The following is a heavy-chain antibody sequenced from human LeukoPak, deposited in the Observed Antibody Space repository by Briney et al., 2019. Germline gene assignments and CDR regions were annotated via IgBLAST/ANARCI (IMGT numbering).Heavy chain of an antibody. J-gene: IGHJ4*02. Sequence: ASVKVSCKASGYTFTGYYMHWVRQAPGHPLEWIGWINPNSGDTNYAQKLQGMFTMTSDTPIRTAHKELSRLASDDTSLYYGAGPTGTLTTFDYWGKGTVVSVSS. V-gene: IGHV1-2*02. CDR3: AGPTGTLTTFDY. CDR2: INPNSGDT. CDR1: GYTFTGYY. D-gene: IGHD4-17*01.